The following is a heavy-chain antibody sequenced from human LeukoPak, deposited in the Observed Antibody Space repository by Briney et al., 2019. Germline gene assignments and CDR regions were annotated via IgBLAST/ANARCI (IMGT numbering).Heavy chain of an antibody. CDR1: SGSISSYY. CDR2: IYYSGST. CDR3: ARNPGATAGYYYYYMDV. J-gene: IGHJ6*03. V-gene: IGHV4-59*08. Sequence: SETLSLTCTVSSGSISSYYWSWIRQPPGKGLEWIGYIYYSGSTNYNPSLKSRVTISVDTSKNQFSLKLSSVTAADTAVYYCARNPGATAGYYYYYMDVWGKGTTVTVSS. D-gene: IGHD6-13*01.